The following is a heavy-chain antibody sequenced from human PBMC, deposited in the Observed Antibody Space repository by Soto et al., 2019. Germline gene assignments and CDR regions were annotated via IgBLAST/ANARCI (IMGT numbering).Heavy chain of an antibody. CDR3: AREDLIGRYYGMDV. V-gene: IGHV4-39*07. CDR2: MFYSGNT. D-gene: IGHD3-22*01. Sequence: SETLSLTCTVSGDSISSSTYYWGWIRQPPGKGLEWIGSMFYSGNTYYNPSLKSRVTLSIDTSKNQFSLKLSSVTAADTAVYYCAREDLIGRYYGMDVWGQGTTVTVSS. J-gene: IGHJ6*02. CDR1: GDSISSSTYY.